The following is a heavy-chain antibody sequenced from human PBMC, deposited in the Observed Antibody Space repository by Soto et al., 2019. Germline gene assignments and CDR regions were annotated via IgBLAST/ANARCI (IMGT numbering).Heavy chain of an antibody. Sequence: QITLKEAGPTLVKPTETLTLTCTFSGFSFTTTRMGVGWTRQPPGKALEWLAIIYWDGESRYNPLLRRRLNLTEDHSKNRVGLKMTHMDPKDTATYYCAHRDSTGTTTYFDSWGQGIPVTVAS. V-gene: IGHV2-5*02. CDR1: GFSFTTTRMG. CDR3: AHRDSTGTTTYFDS. CDR2: IYWDGES. D-gene: IGHD1-1*01. J-gene: IGHJ4*02.